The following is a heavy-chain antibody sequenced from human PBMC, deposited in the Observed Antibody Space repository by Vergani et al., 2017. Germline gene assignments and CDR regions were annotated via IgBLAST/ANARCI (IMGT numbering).Heavy chain of an antibody. Sequence: QVQLQASGPGRVKPSQTLSLTCTMSGGSISAGYYFWSWIRQPAGKGLEWLGHISASGNASHSPSLKTRVSMSVDTSKNQFSLTVTSVTAADTAIYFCARRSGGYYSGGKVHPLRTAFDVWGHGTVVGVSS. CDR2: ISASGNA. CDR3: ARRSGGYYSGGKVHPLRTAFDV. J-gene: IGHJ3*01. V-gene: IGHV4-61*02. CDR1: GGSISAGYYF. D-gene: IGHD3-10*01.